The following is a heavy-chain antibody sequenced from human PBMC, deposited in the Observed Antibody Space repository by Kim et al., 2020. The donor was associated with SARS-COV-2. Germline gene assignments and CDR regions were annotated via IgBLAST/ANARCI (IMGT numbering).Heavy chain of an antibody. V-gene: IGHV3-53*01. Sequence: DSVTSRLPISRHNSKNTLYLQMNSQRAEDTAVYYCARNDFWSGYYGFDYWGQGTLVTVSS. CDR3: ARNDFWSGYYGFDY. J-gene: IGHJ4*02. D-gene: IGHD3-3*01.